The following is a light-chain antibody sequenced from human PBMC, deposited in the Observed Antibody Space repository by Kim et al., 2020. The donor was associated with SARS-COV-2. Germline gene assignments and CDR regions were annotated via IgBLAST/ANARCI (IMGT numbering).Light chain of an antibody. CDR2: ANK. CDR1: SSNIGAGFD. J-gene: IGLJ1*01. V-gene: IGLV1-40*01. Sequence: QRVTISCTGSSSNIGAGFDVHWYRQLPGTAPKLLIYANKNRPSGVPDRFSGSKSGTSASLAITDLQAEDEADFYCQSYDSSLNLYVFGTGTKVTVL. CDR3: QSYDSSLNLYV.